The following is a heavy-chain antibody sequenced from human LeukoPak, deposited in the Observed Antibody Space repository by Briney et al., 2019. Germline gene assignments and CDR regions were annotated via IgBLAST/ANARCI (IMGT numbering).Heavy chain of an antibody. V-gene: IGHV3-13*01. D-gene: IGHD5-12*01. CDR1: GFTFSSYD. CDR2: IGTAGDT. CDR3: ARERGSGYDRAFDI. Sequence: GGSLRLSCAASGFTFSSYDMHWVRQATGKGLEWVSAIGTAGDTYYPGSVKGRFTISRENAKNSLYLQMNSLRAEDTAVYYCARERGSGYDRAFDIWGQGTMVTVSS. J-gene: IGHJ3*02.